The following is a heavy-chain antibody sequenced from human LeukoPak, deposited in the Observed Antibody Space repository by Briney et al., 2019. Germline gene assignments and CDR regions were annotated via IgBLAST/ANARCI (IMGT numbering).Heavy chain of an antibody. D-gene: IGHD5-12*01. CDR1: GFTFSAYW. CDR3: ARALKYNSGYDWGGEY. CDR2: ITSDGSGA. Sequence: GGSLRLSCAASGFTFSAYWMQWVRQVPGKGLVWISRITSDGSGANYADSVKGGFTFSRNNPKNALYLQMNSLKAEDTAVYYCARALKYNSGYDWGGEYWGQGTLVTVSS. J-gene: IGHJ4*02. V-gene: IGHV3-74*01.